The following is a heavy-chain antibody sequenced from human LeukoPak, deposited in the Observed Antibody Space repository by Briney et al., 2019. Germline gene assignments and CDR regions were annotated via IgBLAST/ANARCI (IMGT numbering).Heavy chain of an antibody. V-gene: IGHV4-59*08. J-gene: IGHJ4*02. CDR3: ARSTSSGWFFDS. CDR1: GGSISTYY. CDR2: IYYSGST. D-gene: IGHD6-19*01. Sequence: SETRSLTCIVSGGSISTYYWSWIRQSPGKGLEWIGYIYYSGSTNYNPSLKSRVTISLDTSKTQFSLKLSSVTAADTAVYYCARSTSSGWFFDSWGQGTLVTVSS.